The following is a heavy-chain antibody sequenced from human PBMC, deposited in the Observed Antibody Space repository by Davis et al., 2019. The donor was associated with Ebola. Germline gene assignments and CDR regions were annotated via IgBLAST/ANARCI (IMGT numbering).Heavy chain of an antibody. V-gene: IGHV3-23*01. J-gene: IGHJ4*02. Sequence: PGGSLRLSCAAAGFTFSNYAMSWVRQAPGKGLQWVSAITSAGDTYYADSAKGRFTISRDNSKNTLYLQMNSLRAEDTAVYYCAKGDYGGYGRSITFDYWGQGTLVSVSS. CDR2: ITSAGDT. D-gene: IGHD4-17*01. CDR1: GFTFSNYA. CDR3: AKGDYGGYGRSITFDY.